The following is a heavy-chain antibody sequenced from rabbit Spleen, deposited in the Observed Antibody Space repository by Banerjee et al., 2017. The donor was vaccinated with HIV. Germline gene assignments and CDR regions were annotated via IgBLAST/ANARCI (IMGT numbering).Heavy chain of an antibody. V-gene: IGHV1S45*01. Sequence: QEQLVESGGGLVQPEGSLTLTCTASGFSFSMSYYMCWVRQAPGKGLEWIGCIYTGSSGSTAYASWAKGRFTISKSSSTTVTLLMTSLTAADTATYFCARDPDGRQVPFNLWGPGTLVTVS. CDR3: ARDPDGRQVPFNL. D-gene: IGHD4-2*01. J-gene: IGHJ4*01. CDR1: GFSFSMSYY. CDR2: IYTGSSGST.